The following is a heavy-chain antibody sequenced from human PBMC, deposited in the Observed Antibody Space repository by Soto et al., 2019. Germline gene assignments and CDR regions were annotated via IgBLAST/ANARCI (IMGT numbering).Heavy chain of an antibody. CDR2: VSAYNGNT. V-gene: IGHV1-18*01. CDR3: ARASRYYWNYMMY. CDR1: GYTFSNDA. Sequence: QVQLVQSGAEVKKPGASVKVSCKASGYTFSNDAITWVRQAPGQVLEWMGWVSAYNGNTNYAQKFKGRVTMTTDTSTSTAYMEIRSLRYDDTAVYFCARASRYYWNYMMYWGQGTLVTVSS. D-gene: IGHD1-7*01. J-gene: IGHJ4*02.